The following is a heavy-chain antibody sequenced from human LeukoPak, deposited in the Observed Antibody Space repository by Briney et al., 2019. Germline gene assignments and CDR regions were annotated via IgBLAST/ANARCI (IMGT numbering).Heavy chain of an antibody. D-gene: IGHD6-13*01. CDR1: GGSFSGYY. J-gene: IGHJ1*01. CDR2: INHSGST. Sequence: PSETLSLTCAVYGGSFSGYYWSWIRQPPGKGLEWIGEINHSGSTNYNPSLQSRVTISVDTSKNQFSLKLSSVTAADTAVYYCARGVPYSSPAGLYPYFQHRGQGTLVTVSS. CDR3: ARGVPYSSPAGLYPYFQH. V-gene: IGHV4-34*01.